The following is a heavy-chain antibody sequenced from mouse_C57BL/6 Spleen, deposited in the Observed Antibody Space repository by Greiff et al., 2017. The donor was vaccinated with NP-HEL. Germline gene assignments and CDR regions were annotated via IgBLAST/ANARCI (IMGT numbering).Heavy chain of an antibody. D-gene: IGHD1-1*01. V-gene: IGHV1-53*01. CDR1: GYTFTSYW. Sequence: QVQLQQPGTELVKPGASVKLSCKASGYTFTSYWMHWVKQRPGQGLEWIGNINPSNGGTNYNEKFKSKATLTVDKSSSTAYMQLSSLTSEDSAVYYCARSLSYYGSSYWYFDVWGTGTTVTVSS. J-gene: IGHJ1*03. CDR2: INPSNGGT. CDR3: ARSLSYYGSSYWYFDV.